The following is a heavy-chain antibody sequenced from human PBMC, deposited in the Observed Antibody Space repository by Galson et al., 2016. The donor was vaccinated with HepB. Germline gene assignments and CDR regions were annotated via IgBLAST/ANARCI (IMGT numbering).Heavy chain of an antibody. V-gene: IGHV3-23*01. Sequence: SLRLSCAASGFSFSFYSMNWVRQAPGKGLEWVSLISGSGASTYYADSVKGRFTISRDNSKNTLYLQMNSLRAEDTAVYYCAKVVGRFGTGGVAFDIWGQGTMVTVSS. CDR3: AKVVGRFGTGGVAFDI. CDR2: ISGSGAST. J-gene: IGHJ3*02. D-gene: IGHD3-10*01. CDR1: GFSFSFYS.